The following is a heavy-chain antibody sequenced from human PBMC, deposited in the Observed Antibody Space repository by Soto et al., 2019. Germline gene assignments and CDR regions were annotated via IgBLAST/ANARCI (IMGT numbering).Heavy chain of an antibody. CDR1: GFTFSSYS. CDR3: ARDYGDYVPRNDY. D-gene: IGHD4-17*01. Sequence: EVQLVESGGGLIQPGGSLRLSCAASGFTFSSYSMNWVRQAPGKGLEWISYISSSDINIYYADSVKGRFTISRDIAKNSLYLQMNSLTAEDTAVYYRARDYGDYVPRNDYWGQGTLVTVSS. V-gene: IGHV3-48*01. CDR2: ISSSDINI. J-gene: IGHJ4*02.